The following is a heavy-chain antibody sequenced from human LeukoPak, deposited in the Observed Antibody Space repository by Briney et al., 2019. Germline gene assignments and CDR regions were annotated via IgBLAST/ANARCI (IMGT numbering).Heavy chain of an antibody. D-gene: IGHD2-21*01. CDR3: ARPRGCGTTRCNNFDY. CDR2: MKEDGSGI. CDR1: GFTFSSYA. J-gene: IGHJ4*02. Sequence: GRSLRLSCAASGFTFSSYAMHWVRQTPGKGLEWVTYMKEDGSGILYVDSVKGRFTISRDNAKSSLYLQMNSLRAEDTAVYYCARPRGCGTTRCNNFDYWGQGTLVTVSS. V-gene: IGHV3-7*01.